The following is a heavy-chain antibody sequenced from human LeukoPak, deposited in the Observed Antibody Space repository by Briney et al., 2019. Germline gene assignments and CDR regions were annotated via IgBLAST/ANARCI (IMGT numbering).Heavy chain of an antibody. CDR2: IYYSGST. V-gene: IGHV4-59*01. D-gene: IGHD4-23*01. J-gene: IGHJ4*02. CDR1: GFSFSTYN. CDR3: ARDSSGNSPGLSY. Sequence: GSLRLSCEASGFSFSTYNMNCVRQAPGKGLDWIGYIYYSGSTNYNPSLKSRVTISVDTSKNHFSLKLSSVTAADTAVYYCARDSSGNSPGLSYWGQGTLVTVSS.